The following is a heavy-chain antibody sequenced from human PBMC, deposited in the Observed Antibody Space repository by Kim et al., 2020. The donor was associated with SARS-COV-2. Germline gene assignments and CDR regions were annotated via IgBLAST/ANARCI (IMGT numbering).Heavy chain of an antibody. D-gene: IGHD3-10*01. Sequence: GGSLRLSCAASGFTFSSYAMSWVRQAPGKGLEWVSAVKSNGGSTYYADSVKGRFTISRDNSKNTLYLQMNSLKAEDTAIYYCAKVGGLGSLLIDYWGQGTMVTVSS. V-gene: IGHV3-23*01. CDR1: GFTFSSYA. CDR2: VKSNGGST. J-gene: IGHJ4*02. CDR3: AKVGGLGSLLIDY.